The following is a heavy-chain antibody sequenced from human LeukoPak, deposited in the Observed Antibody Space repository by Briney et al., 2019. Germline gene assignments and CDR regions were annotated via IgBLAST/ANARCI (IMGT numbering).Heavy chain of an antibody. D-gene: IGHD7-27*01. CDR2: IYHTGST. J-gene: IGHJ6*03. CDR3: ARDLPRLLGPIGDPYYYMDV. V-gene: IGHV4-38-2*02. Sequence: PSETLSLTCTVSGYSTSSGYYWGWIRQPPGKGLEWIGSIYHTGSTNYNPSFKSRVTISVDTAKNQFSLKLSSVTAADTAVYYCARDLPRLLGPIGDPYYYMDVWGKGTTVTVSS. CDR1: GYSTSSGYY.